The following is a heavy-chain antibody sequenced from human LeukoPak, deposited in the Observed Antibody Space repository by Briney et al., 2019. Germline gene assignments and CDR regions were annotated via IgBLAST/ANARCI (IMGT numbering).Heavy chain of an antibody. Sequence: GRSLRLSCAASGFTFSSYGMHWVRRAPGKGLEWVAVISYDGSNKYYADSVKGRFTISRDNSKNTLYLQMNSLRAEDTAVYYCAKGMREGGNWFDPWGQATLVTVSS. CDR1: GFTFSSYG. CDR3: AKGMREGGNWFDP. J-gene: IGHJ5*02. CDR2: ISYDGSNK. V-gene: IGHV3-30*18. D-gene: IGHD3-16*01.